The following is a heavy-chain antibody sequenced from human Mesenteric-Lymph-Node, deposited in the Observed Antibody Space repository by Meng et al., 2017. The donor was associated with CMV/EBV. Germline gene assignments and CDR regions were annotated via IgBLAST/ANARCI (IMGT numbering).Heavy chain of an antibody. CDR2: IYPGDFDT. D-gene: IGHD1-26*01. J-gene: IGHJ3*02. V-gene: IGHV5-51*01. CDR1: GYNFINYW. CDR3: ARHGTRSDAFDI. Sequence: GGSLRLSCKASGYNFINYWIAWVRQMPGKGLEWMGIIYPGDFDTKYSPSFQGQVTISADKSINTAYLQWSSLKASDTAMYYCARHGTRSDAFDIWGQGTMVTVSS.